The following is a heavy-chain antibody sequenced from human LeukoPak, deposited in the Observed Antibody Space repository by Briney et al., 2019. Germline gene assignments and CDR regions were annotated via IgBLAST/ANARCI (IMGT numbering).Heavy chain of an antibody. CDR1: GFTFSSYS. D-gene: IGHD3-10*01. CDR3: ARDRSYYGSGSYPLNGMDV. Sequence: GGSLRLSCAASGFTFSSYSMNWVRHAPGKGLEWVSSISSSSSYIYYADSVKGRFTISRDNAKNSLYLQMNSLRAEDTAVYYCARDRSYYGSGSYPLNGMDVWGKGTTVTVSS. CDR2: ISSSSSYI. V-gene: IGHV3-21*01. J-gene: IGHJ6*04.